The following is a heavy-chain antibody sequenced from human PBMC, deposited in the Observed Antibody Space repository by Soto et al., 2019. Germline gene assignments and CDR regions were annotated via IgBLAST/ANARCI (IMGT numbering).Heavy chain of an antibody. CDR1: GFTFSSYW. D-gene: IGHD6-13*01. V-gene: IGHV3-74*01. Sequence: GGSLRLSCAASGFTFSSYWMHWIRQAPGKGLVWVSRINSDGSSTSYADSVKGRFTISRDNAKNTLYLQMNSLRAEDTAVYYSAREGIYFTGYSRSWYDFDIWGQGTIVTVSS. J-gene: IGHJ3*02. CDR2: INSDGSST. CDR3: AREGIYFTGYSRSWYDFDI.